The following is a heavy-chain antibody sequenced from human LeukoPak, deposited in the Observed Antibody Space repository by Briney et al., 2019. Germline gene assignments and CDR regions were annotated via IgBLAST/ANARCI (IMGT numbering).Heavy chain of an antibody. V-gene: IGHV4-39*01. CDR3: AGQRAMGLWFGELLYD. J-gene: IGHJ4*02. Sequence: PSETLSLTCTVSGGSISSSSYYWGWIRQPPGKGLEWIGRIYYSGSTYYNPSLKSRVTISVDTSKNQFSLKLSSVTAADTAVYYCAGQRAMGLWFGELLYDWGQGTLVTVSS. CDR1: GGSISSSSYY. D-gene: IGHD3-10*01. CDR2: IYYSGST.